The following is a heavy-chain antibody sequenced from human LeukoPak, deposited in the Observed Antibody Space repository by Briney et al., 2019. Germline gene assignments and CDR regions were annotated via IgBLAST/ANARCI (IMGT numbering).Heavy chain of an antibody. Sequence: GGSLRLSCAASGFTVSSNYMSWVRQAPGKGLEWVSGIYSGGSTYYADSVKGRFTISRDNSKNTLYLQMNSLRAEDTAVYYCARDPRYSSGWYRSYYYYYGMDVWGQGTTVTVSS. J-gene: IGHJ6*02. CDR2: IYSGGST. V-gene: IGHV3-53*05. CDR3: ARDPRYSSGWYRSYYYYYGMDV. D-gene: IGHD6-19*01. CDR1: GFTVSSNY.